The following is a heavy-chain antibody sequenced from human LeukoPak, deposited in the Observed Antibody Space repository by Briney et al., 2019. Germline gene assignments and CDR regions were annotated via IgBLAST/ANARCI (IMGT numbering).Heavy chain of an antibody. CDR2: INHGGST. CDR1: GGSFSGYY. D-gene: IGHD3-10*01. J-gene: IGHJ5*01. Sequence: PSETLSLTCAVYGGSFSGYYWSWIRQSPGTGLEWIGEINHGGSTNYNPSPMSRVSISANSSNNHFSLRLSSVTAADTAVYYCARGWYNYGSKTDSWGRGTLVTVSS. CDR3: ARGWYNYGSKTDS. V-gene: IGHV4-34*01.